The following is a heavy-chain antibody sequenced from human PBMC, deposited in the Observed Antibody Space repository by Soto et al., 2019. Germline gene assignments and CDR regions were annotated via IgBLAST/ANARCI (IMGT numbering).Heavy chain of an antibody. CDR2: INGGNGDT. D-gene: IGHD1-26*01. V-gene: IGHV1-3*01. CDR1: GYTLSSYG. J-gene: IGHJ4*02. CDR3: ARGRSLFRAGDTSVNFFDY. Sequence: VQLVQSEAEVKKPGASVKVSCKASGYTLSSYGIHWVRQAPGQRLEWMGWINGGNGDTMYARKFQDRVTMTRGTSANTAYMEVSSLASKDTAVYYCARGRSLFRAGDTSVNFFDYWGQGTLVTVSS.